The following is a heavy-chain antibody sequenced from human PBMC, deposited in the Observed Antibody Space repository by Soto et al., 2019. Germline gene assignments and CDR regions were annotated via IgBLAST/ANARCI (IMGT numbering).Heavy chain of an antibody. V-gene: IGHV3-66*01. CDR2: IYSGGST. Sequence: GGSLRLSCAASGFTVSSNYMSWVRQAPGKGLEWVSVIYSGGSTYYADSVKGRFTISRDNSKNTLYLQMNSLRAEDTAVYYCARDANDYGDPEYFQHWGQGTLVTVSS. CDR3: ARDANDYGDPEYFQH. J-gene: IGHJ1*01. D-gene: IGHD4-17*01. CDR1: GFTVSSNY.